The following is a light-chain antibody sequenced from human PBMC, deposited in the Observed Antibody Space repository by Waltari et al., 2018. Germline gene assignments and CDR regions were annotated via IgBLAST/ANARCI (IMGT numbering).Light chain of an antibody. CDR3: QQYDISPLT. Sequence: EIVLTQSPGPLSLSPGERATPSCRASPTFRTTYLAWYQQKPVQAPTLLIHGASSRATGIPDRFSGSGSGTDFSLTISSLEPEDFAVYYCQQYDISPLTFGGGTKVEIK. V-gene: IGKV3-20*01. J-gene: IGKJ4*01. CDR1: PTFRTTY. CDR2: GAS.